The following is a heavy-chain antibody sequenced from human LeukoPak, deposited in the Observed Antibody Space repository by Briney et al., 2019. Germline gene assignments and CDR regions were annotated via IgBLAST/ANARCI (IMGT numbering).Heavy chain of an antibody. Sequence: GGSLRLSCAASGFTFRSYGMHWVRQAPGKGLEWVAFIRYDGSNKKYADSVKGRFTISRDNAKNSLYLQMNSLRAEDMAVYYCARDFEFGSAAGTPNWGQGTLVTVSS. V-gene: IGHV3-30*02. CDR1: GFTFRSYG. CDR2: IRYDGSNK. J-gene: IGHJ4*02. CDR3: ARDFEFGSAAGTPN. D-gene: IGHD6-13*01.